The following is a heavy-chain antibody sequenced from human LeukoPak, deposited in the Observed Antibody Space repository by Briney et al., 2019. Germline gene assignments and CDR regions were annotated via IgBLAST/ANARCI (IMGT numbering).Heavy chain of an antibody. CDR3: ARGGSGYALNWFVP. CDR2: FTYGGST. J-gene: IGHJ5*02. V-gene: IGHV4-59*01. Sequence: PAETLSLTCTVSGRPLGSYYWSWLRPPPAKGLEWVGHFTYGGSTNYTPSLRGRVTISVDTSKNQFSLKLGSVTAADTAGYYCARGGSGYALNWFVPWGQGTLVTVSS. D-gene: IGHD5-12*01. CDR1: GRPLGSYY.